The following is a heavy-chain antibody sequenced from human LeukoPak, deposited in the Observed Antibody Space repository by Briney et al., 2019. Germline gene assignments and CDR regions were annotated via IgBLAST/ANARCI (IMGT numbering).Heavy chain of an antibody. J-gene: IGHJ3*02. Sequence: EASVKVSCKASGYTFTSYYMHWVRQAPGQGLEWMGIINPSGGSTSYAQKFQGRVTMTRDMSTSTVYMELSSLRSEDTAVYYCARDLGYGGNSGAGAFDIWGQGTMVTVSS. CDR1: GYTFTSYY. CDR2: INPSGGST. V-gene: IGHV1-46*01. D-gene: IGHD4-23*01. CDR3: ARDLGYGGNSGAGAFDI.